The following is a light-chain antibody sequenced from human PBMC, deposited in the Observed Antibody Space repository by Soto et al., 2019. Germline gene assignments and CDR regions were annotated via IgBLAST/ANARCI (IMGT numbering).Light chain of an antibody. V-gene: IGKV1-5*03. CDR1: QSISDW. J-gene: IGKJ1*01. CDR3: QQYDRYWT. CDR2: KAS. Sequence: DIPMTQSPSTLSASVGDRVTITCRASQSISDWLAWYQQKPGKAPKLLIYKASSLESGVPSRFSRSGSGSEFTLTISGLQPDDFASYYCQQYDRYWTFGQGTKVEI.